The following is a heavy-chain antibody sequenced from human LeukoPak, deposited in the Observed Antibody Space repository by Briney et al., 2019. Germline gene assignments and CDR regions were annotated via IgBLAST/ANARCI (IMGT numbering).Heavy chain of an antibody. CDR2: LYSGGST. D-gene: IGHD2-8*01. Sequence: GGSLRLSCAASGFTVSGNYMSWVRQAPGKGLEWVSVLYSGGSTYFADSVKGRFTISTDNSKNTLYLQMNSLRAEDTAVYFCARDGPYCTNGICYRKYYFDYWGQGTLVTVSS. CDR1: GFTVSGNY. CDR3: ARDGPYCTNGICYRKYYFDY. V-gene: IGHV3-66*01. J-gene: IGHJ4*02.